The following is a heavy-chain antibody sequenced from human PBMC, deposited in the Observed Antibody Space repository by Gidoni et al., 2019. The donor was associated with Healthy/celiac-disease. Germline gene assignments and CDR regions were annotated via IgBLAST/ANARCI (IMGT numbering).Heavy chain of an antibody. D-gene: IGHD2-2*01. Sequence: QVQLVQSGAEVKKPGASVKVSCKASGSTFTGSYMHSVRQAPGQGLEWMGWINPNSGGTNYAQKFQGRVTMTRDTSISTAYMELSRLRSDDTAVYYCARDKGVVPAATTYYYYYYGMDVWGQGTTVTVSS. J-gene: IGHJ6*02. V-gene: IGHV1-2*02. CDR3: ARDKGVVPAATTYYYYYYGMDV. CDR2: INPNSGGT. CDR1: GSTFTGSY.